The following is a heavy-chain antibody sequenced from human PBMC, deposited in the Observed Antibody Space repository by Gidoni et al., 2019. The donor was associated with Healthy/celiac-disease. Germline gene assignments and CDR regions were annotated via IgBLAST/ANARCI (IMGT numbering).Heavy chain of an antibody. D-gene: IGHD3-3*01. CDR1: GYTFTGYY. CDR3: ARDLAHYDFWSGYYGDYYYMDV. Sequence: QVQLVQSGAEVKKPGASVKVSCKASGYTFTGYYIHWVRQAPGQGLEWMGWINPNSGGTNYAQKFQGRVTMTRDTSISTAYMELSRLRSDDTAVYYCARDLAHYDFWSGYYGDYYYMDVWGKGTTVTVSS. J-gene: IGHJ6*03. V-gene: IGHV1-2*02. CDR2: INPNSGGT.